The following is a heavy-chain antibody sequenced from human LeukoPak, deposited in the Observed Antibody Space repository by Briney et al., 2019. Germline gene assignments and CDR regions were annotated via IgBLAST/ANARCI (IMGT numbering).Heavy chain of an antibody. CDR3: ARDVGWELLGFYYYGMDV. V-gene: IGHV3-21*04. CDR2: ISSSSSFI. J-gene: IGHJ6*02. CDR1: GFTFSTYS. Sequence: GGSLRLSCAASGFTFSTYSMNWVRQAPGKGLEWVSSISSSSSFIYYADSVKGRFTISRDNAKNSLYLQMNSLRAEDTAVYYCARDVGWELLGFYYYGMDVWGQGTTVTVSS. D-gene: IGHD1-26*01.